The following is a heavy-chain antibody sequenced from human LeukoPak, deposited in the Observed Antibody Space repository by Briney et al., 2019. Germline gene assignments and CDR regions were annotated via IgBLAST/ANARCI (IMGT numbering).Heavy chain of an antibody. J-gene: IGHJ4*02. Sequence: PGGSLRLSCAASGFTFNTYAMNWVRQAPGKGLVWVSRINHDGSSTNYADSVKGRFTISRDNAKNTLYLQMNSLRAEDTAVYYCVRDWGYDSSGYWQKYFDTWGQGPWSPSPQ. CDR1: GFTFNTYA. V-gene: IGHV3-74*01. CDR2: INHDGSST. CDR3: VRDWGYDSSGYWQKYFDT. D-gene: IGHD3-22*01.